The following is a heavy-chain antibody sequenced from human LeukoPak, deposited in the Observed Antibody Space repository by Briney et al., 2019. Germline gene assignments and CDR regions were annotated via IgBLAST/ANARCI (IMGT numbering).Heavy chain of an antibody. J-gene: IGHJ4*02. V-gene: IGHV3-23*01. CDR2: ISGSGGST. Sequence: GGSLRLSCAAPGFTFSSYAMSWVRQAPGKGLEWVSAISGSGGSTYYADSVKGRFTISRDNSKNTLYLQMNSLRAEDTAVYYCAKDNYGSGSYYFDYWGQGTLVTVSS. CDR3: AKDNYGSGSYYFDY. CDR1: GFTFSSYA. D-gene: IGHD3-10*01.